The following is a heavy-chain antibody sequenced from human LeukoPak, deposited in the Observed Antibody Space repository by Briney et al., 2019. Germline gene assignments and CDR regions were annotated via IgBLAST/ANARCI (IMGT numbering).Heavy chain of an antibody. Sequence: PSETLSLTCTVSGGSISSGSYYWSWIRQPAGKGLEWIGRIYTSGSTNYNPSLKSRVTISVDTSKNQFSLKLSSVTAADTAVYYCARHPTPLRYYYDSSGCYYFDYWGQGTLVTVSS. D-gene: IGHD3-22*01. V-gene: IGHV4-61*02. CDR1: GGSISSGSYY. CDR3: ARHPTPLRYYYDSSGCYYFDY. CDR2: IYTSGST. J-gene: IGHJ4*02.